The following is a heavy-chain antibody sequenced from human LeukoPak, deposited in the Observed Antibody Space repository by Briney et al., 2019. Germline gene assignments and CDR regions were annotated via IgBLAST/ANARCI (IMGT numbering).Heavy chain of an antibody. D-gene: IGHD3-10*01. Sequence: GGSLRLSXVXSGFTFSRXXXXXXRXAXGXXXXXXXXXNSGGXXXRXXYAXXXXXXXXISRDNSKNALYLQMNSLRAXDTAVYYCAKKGESLDYYYMDVWGQGTTVTVSS. V-gene: IGHV3-23*01. CDR3: AKKGESLDYYYMDV. CDR1: GFTFSRXX. CDR2: XNSGGXXXRX. J-gene: IGHJ6*02.